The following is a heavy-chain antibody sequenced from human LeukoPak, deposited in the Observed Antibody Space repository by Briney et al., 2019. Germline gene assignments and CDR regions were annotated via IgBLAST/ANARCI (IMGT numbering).Heavy chain of an antibody. CDR3: ARGVRGSTSTFVF. CDR2: TYYRSKWYN. CDR1: GDSVSDNNSP. J-gene: IGHJ4*02. V-gene: IGHV6-1*01. D-gene: IGHD3-10*01. Sequence: SQTLSLTFAISGDSVSDNNSPWNWIRQSPSRGLEWLGGTYYRSKWYNDYAESVKGRITINPDTSTNQFSLQLNSVTPEDTGVYYCARGVRGSTSTFVFWGQGALVTVSS.